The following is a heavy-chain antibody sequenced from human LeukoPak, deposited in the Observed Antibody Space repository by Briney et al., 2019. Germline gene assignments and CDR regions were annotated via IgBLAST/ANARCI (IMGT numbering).Heavy chain of an antibody. J-gene: IGHJ4*02. Sequence: GGSLRLSCAASGFTFSSYSMNWVRQAPGKGLEWVSYISSSSTSTYYADSVKGRFTISRDNARNSLYLQMNSLRAEDTAVYYCARQNGAGYYYYFDSWGQGTLVTVSS. CDR1: GFTFSSYS. D-gene: IGHD3-22*01. V-gene: IGHV3-48*01. CDR3: ARQNGAGYYYYFDS. CDR2: ISSSSTST.